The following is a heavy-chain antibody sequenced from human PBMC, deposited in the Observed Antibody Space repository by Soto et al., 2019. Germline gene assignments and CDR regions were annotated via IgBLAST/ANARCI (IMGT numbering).Heavy chain of an antibody. CDR1: GFTFSSYW. CDR3: ARDLRGMDV. V-gene: IGHV3-7*03. Sequence: GGSLRLSCAASGFTFSSYWMSWVRQAPGKGREWVANIKQDGSEKYYVDSVKGRFTISRDNAKNSLYLHPNSLGAADTAVYYCARDLRGMDVWGQGTTVTVSS. J-gene: IGHJ6*02. CDR2: IKQDGSEK.